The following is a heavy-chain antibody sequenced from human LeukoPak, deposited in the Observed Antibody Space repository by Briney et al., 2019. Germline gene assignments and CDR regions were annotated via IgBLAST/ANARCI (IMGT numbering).Heavy chain of an antibody. Sequence: GGSLRLSCAASGFTFSSYSMNWVRQAPGKGLEWVSSISSSSSYIYYADSVKGRFTISRDNSKNTLYLQMNSLRAEDTAVYYCAKALLPDYDSSGYYLGGYFDYWGQGTLVTVSS. V-gene: IGHV3-21*01. CDR2: ISSSSSYI. J-gene: IGHJ4*02. CDR1: GFTFSSYS. CDR3: AKALLPDYDSSGYYLGGYFDY. D-gene: IGHD3-22*01.